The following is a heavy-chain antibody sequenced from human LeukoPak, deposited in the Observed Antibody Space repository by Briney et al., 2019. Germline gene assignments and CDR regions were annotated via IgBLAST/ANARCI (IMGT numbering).Heavy chain of an antibody. J-gene: IGHJ4*02. V-gene: IGHV4-4*02. CDR3: ARARRMDNFDY. Sequence: SGTLSLTCGVSAGSINSSSWWSWVRQPPGKGLQWIAEIFHTGSTNYNPSLKSRVTISVDTSKNQFSLKLSSVTAADTAVYYCARARRMDNFDYWGQGTLVTVSS. CDR2: IFHTGST. D-gene: IGHD3/OR15-3a*01. CDR1: AGSINSSSW.